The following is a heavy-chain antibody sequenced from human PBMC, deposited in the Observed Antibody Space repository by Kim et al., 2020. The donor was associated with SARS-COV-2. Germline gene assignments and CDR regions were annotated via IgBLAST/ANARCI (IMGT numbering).Heavy chain of an antibody. J-gene: IGHJ4*01. CDR1: GYTFTSYY. Sequence: ASVKVSCKASGYTFTSYYMHWVRQAPGQGLEWMGIINPSGGSTSYAQKFQGRVTMTRDTSTSTVYMELSSLRSEDTAVYYCAREARYYNMLTGYSPPNLYFDYWGHRTLISVSA. CDR3: AREARYYNMLTGYSPPNLYFDY. CDR2: INPSGGST. V-gene: IGHV1-46*01. D-gene: IGHD3-9*01.